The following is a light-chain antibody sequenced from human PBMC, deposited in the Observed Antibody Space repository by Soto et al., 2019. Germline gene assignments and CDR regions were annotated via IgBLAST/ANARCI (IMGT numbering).Light chain of an antibody. V-gene: IGKV3-15*01. CDR2: DTS. Sequence: EVVMTQSPATLSVSPGEGVTLSCRASQGIGDTLAWYQHKPGQTPRLLIYDTSTRATGVRARFRGSRSGSNFTLTINSLQYEDVEFYYYHPYCHWPFTFGGGTKVEIK. CDR3: HPYCHWPFT. J-gene: IGKJ4*01. CDR1: QGIGDT.